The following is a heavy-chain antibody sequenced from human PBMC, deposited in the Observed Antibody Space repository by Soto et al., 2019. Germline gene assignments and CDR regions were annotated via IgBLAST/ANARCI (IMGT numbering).Heavy chain of an antibody. CDR1: GFTVSSNY. CDR3: ARGQDYYDSSGYFLFDY. D-gene: IGHD3-22*01. V-gene: IGHV3-53*01. Sequence: AGGSLRLSCAASGFTVSSNYMSWVRQAPGKGLEWVSVIYSGGSTYYADSVKGRFTISRDNSKNTLYLQMNSLRAEDTAVYYCARGQDYYDSSGYFLFDYWGQGTLVTAPQ. CDR2: IYSGGST. J-gene: IGHJ4*02.